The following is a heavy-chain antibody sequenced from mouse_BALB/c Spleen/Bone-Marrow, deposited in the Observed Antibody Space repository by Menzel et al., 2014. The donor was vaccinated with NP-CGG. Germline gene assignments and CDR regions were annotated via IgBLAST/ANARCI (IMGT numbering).Heavy chain of an antibody. V-gene: IGHV1-80*01. D-gene: IGHD1-1*01. CDR2: IYPGDGDT. Sequence: VQLVESGAGLVRPGSSVKISCKSSGYSFSNYWMNWMKQRPGQGLEWIGQIYPGDGDTNYNGKFKGKATLTADKSSSTAYMQLSSLTSEDSAVYFCASRGDYSYAMDYWGQGTSVTVSS. J-gene: IGHJ4*01. CDR1: GYSFSNYW. CDR3: ASRGDYSYAMDY.